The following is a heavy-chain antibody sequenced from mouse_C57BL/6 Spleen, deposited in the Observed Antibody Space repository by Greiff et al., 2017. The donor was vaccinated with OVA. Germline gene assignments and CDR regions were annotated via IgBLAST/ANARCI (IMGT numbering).Heavy chain of an antibody. V-gene: IGHV1-18*01. CDR1: GYTFTDYN. Sequence: EVQLQESGPELVKPGASVKIPCKASGYTFTDYNMDWVKQSPGKSLEWIGDINPNNGGTIYNQKFKGKATLTVDKSSSTAYMELRSLTSEDTAVYYCARRLLFFYAMDYWGQGTSVTVSS. D-gene: IGHD2-12*01. CDR3: ARRLLFFYAMDY. CDR2: INPNNGGT. J-gene: IGHJ4*01.